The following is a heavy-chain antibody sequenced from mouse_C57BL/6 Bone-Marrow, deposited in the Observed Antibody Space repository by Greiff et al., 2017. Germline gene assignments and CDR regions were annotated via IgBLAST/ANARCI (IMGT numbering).Heavy chain of an antibody. V-gene: IGHV5-4*01. CDR3: ARGLKGYGSSDWYFDV. J-gene: IGHJ1*03. CDR2: ISDGGSYT. D-gene: IGHD1-1*01. Sequence: EVQRVESGGGLVKPGGSLKLSCAASGFTFSSYAMSWVRQTPEKRLEWVATISDGGSYTYYPDNVKGRFTISRDNAKNNLYLQMSHLKSEDTAMYYCARGLKGYGSSDWYFDVWGTGTTVTVSS. CDR1: GFTFSSYA.